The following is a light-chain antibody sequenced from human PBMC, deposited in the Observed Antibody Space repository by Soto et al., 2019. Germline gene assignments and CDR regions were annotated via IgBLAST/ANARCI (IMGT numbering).Light chain of an antibody. V-gene: IGKV3-11*01. CDR2: DAS. J-gene: IGKJ5*01. Sequence: EIVLRQSPATLSLSPGERATLSCRASQSVSSYLAWYQQKPGQAPRLLIYDASNRATGIPARFSGSGSGTDFTLTISSLEPEDFAVYYCQQRSNWLITFGQGTRLAIK. CDR3: QQRSNWLIT. CDR1: QSVSSY.